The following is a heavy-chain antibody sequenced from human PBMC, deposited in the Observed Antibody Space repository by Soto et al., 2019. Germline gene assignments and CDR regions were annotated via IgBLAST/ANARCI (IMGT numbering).Heavy chain of an antibody. V-gene: IGHV1-69*01. Sequence: QVQLVQSGAEVKKPGSSVKVSCKASGGTFSSYAISWVRQAPGQGLEWMGGIIPIFGTANYAQKFQGRVTITADESTSTAYMELSSLRSEDTAVYYCARVDRGGGRYGAGWFDPWGQGTLVTVSS. J-gene: IGHJ5*02. CDR1: GGTFSSYA. D-gene: IGHD1-26*01. CDR2: IIPIFGTA. CDR3: ARVDRGGGRYGAGWFDP.